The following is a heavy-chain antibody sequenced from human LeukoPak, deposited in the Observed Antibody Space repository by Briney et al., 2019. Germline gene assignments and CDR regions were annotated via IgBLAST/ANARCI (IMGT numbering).Heavy chain of an antibody. CDR3: ARVFCSSTSCNIDY. CDR2: IYYSGSA. V-gene: IGHV4-59*01. J-gene: IGHJ4*02. Sequence: SETLSLTCTVSGGSISSYYWSWIRQPPGKGLEWIGYIYYSGSANYNPSLKSRVTISVDTSKNQFSLKLSSVTAADTAVYYCARVFCSSTSCNIDYWGQGTLVTVSS. CDR1: GGSISSYY. D-gene: IGHD2-2*01.